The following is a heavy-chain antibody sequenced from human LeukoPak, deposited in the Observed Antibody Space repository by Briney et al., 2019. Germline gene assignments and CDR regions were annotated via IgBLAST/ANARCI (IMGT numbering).Heavy chain of an antibody. Sequence: SETLSLTCTVSGGSISSSSYYWGWIRQPPGMGLEWIGSIYYSGSTYYNPSLKSRVTISVDTSKNQFPLKLSSVTAADTAVYYCARDSSGYYPRFDYWGQGTLVTVSS. CDR2: IYYSGST. CDR1: GGSISSSSYY. J-gene: IGHJ4*02. CDR3: ARDSSGYYPRFDY. D-gene: IGHD3-22*01. V-gene: IGHV4-39*06.